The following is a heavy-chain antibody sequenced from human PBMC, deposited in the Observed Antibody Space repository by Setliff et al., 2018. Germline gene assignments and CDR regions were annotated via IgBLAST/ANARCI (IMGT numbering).Heavy chain of an antibody. D-gene: IGHD5-12*01. CDR3: AGCGYGQYYAMDV. CDR2: IYTGGST. Sequence: GGSLRLSCAASGFTVRSYYMTWVRQAPGKGLEWVSVIYTGGSTYYADSVKGRFTISRDDSNNTPYLQMTSLGAEDTAVYYCAGCGYGQYYAMDVWGQGTTVTVSS. J-gene: IGHJ6*02. CDR1: GFTVRSYY. V-gene: IGHV3-66*01.